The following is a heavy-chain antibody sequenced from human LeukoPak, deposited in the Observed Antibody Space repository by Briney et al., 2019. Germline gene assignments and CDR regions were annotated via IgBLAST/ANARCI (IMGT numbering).Heavy chain of an antibody. D-gene: IGHD4-17*01. CDR2: IIPIFGTA. V-gene: IGHV1-69*05. CDR1: GGTFSSYA. J-gene: IGHJ4*02. CDR3: ARGSPVYYGDQTFDY. Sequence: SVKDSCKASGGTFSSYAISWVRQAPGQGLEWMGRIIPIFGTANYAQKFQGRVTITTDESTSTAYMELSSLRSEDTAVYYCARGSPVYYGDQTFDYWGQGTLDTVSS.